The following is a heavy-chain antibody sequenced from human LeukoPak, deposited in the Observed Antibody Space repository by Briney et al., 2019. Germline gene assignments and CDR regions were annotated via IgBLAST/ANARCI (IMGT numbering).Heavy chain of an antibody. Sequence: SETLSLTCAVYGGSFSGYYWSWIRQPPGKGLEWIGEINHSGSTNYNPSLKSRVTISVDTSKNQFSLKLSSVTAADTAVYYRAREGYSSGYFDYWGQGTLVTVSS. V-gene: IGHV4-34*01. D-gene: IGHD5-18*01. CDR1: GGSFSGYY. J-gene: IGHJ4*02. CDR2: INHSGST. CDR3: AREGYSSGYFDY.